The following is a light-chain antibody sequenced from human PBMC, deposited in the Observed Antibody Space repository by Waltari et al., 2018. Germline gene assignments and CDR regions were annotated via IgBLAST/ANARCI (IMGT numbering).Light chain of an antibody. V-gene: IGLV1-47*01. CDR2: RND. Sequence: QSVLTQPPSASGTPGQRVTISCSGSSSNIGTNYIYWYQHLPGTAPKLLIFRNDQRPSGVPDRFSASKSGTSASLAISGLRSEDEADYYCASWGDGLSGPSVVFGGGTKLTVL. J-gene: IGLJ2*01. CDR3: ASWGDGLSGPSVV. CDR1: SSNIGTNY.